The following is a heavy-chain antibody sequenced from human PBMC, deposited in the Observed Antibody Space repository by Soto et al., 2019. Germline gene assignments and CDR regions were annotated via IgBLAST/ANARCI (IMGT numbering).Heavy chain of an antibody. Sequence: EVQLVESGGRLVQPGGYLRLSCAASGFTFTAYYMTWVRQAPGKGLEWVASIKKDGSEQYYVDSVKGRFTISRDNAKHSLYLQMNSLRAGDTALYYCSRENWFQDFWGQGTLVTVSS. J-gene: IGHJ4*02. CDR1: GFTFTAYY. CDR2: IKKDGSEQ. V-gene: IGHV3-7*03. D-gene: IGHD3-10*01. CDR3: SRENWFQDF.